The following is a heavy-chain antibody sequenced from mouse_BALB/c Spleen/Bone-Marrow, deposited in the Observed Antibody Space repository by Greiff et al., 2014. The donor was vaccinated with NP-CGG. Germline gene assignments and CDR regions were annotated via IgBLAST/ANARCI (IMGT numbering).Heavy chain of an antibody. V-gene: IGHV2-6-7*01. Sequence: QVHVKQSGPGLVAPSQSLSITCTVSGFSLTGYGVSWVRQPPGKGLEWLGMIWGDGSTDYNSALKSRLSISKDNSKSQVFLKVNRLQTEDTARYYCARDSFLITRALDYWGQGTSVTVSS. D-gene: IGHD2-4*01. J-gene: IGHJ4*01. CDR2: IWGDGST. CDR3: ARDSFLITRALDY. CDR1: GFSLTGYG.